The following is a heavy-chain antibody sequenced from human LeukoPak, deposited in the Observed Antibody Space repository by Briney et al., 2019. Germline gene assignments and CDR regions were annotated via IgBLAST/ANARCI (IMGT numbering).Heavy chain of an antibody. CDR2: IWYDGSKK. D-gene: IGHD3-9*01. CDR3: ASSTQYDILTGYSNWHFDL. Sequence: GRSLRLSCAASGFTFSSYGMHWVRQAPGKGLEWVTVIWYDGSKKYYAESVKGRFTISRDNSKNTLYLQMNSLRAEDTAVYYCASSTQYDILTGYSNWHFDLWGRGTLVTVSS. J-gene: IGHJ2*01. CDR1: GFTFSSYG. V-gene: IGHV3-33*01.